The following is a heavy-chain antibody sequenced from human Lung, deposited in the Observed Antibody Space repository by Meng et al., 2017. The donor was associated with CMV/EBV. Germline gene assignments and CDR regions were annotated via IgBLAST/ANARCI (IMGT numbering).Heavy chain of an antibody. J-gene: IGHJ5*02. Sequence: CTVFSSPLKSGGYSWSWIRQLPEKGLEWIGYTYYDGTTHYDWSLRSRVTISVDTSKNQFSLKLSSVTAADTAVYYCARQAPDNWFDPWGQGALVTVSS. V-gene: IGHV4-31*03. CDR3: ARQAPDNWFDP. CDR2: TYYDGTT. CDR1: SSPLKSGGYS.